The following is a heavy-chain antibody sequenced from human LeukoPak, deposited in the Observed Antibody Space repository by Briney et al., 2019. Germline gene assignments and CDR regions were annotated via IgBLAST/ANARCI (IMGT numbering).Heavy chain of an antibody. D-gene: IGHD3-22*01. J-gene: IGHJ4*02. CDR2: ITGNGAGT. Sequence: PGGSLRLSCAASGFTFSSYGMHWVRQAPGRGLEWVSSITGNGAGTFYTDSVKGRFTISRDNSKNTLFLQMNSLRAEDTAIYYCAKDRPNYYDSSGHYYRRNGDYWGQGTLVTVSS. CDR1: GFTFSSYG. CDR3: AKDRPNYYDSSGHYYRRNGDY. V-gene: IGHV3-23*01.